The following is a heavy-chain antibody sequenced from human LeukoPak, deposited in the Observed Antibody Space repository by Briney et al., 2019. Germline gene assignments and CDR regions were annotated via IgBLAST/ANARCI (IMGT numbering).Heavy chain of an antibody. CDR2: INPDRGAT. CDR1: GYTFTGYF. Sequence: GASEKVSCKASGYTFTGYFMHWVRQAPGQGLEWIGWINPDRGATNYAQNFQGRVTMTRDTSISTAYVDLSSDDTAVYYCARGHYDTSGYYHLDYWGQGTLVTVS. CDR3: ARGHYDTSGYYHLDY. D-gene: IGHD3-22*01. V-gene: IGHV1-2*02. J-gene: IGHJ4*02.